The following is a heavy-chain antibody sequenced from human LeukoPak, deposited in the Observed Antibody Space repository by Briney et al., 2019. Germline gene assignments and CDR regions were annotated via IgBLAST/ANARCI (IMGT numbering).Heavy chain of an antibody. CDR1: GGSFSGYY. CDR3: ARHAPLGYSSVWYPPPNWFDP. D-gene: IGHD6-19*01. J-gene: IGHJ5*02. V-gene: IGHV4-34*01. CDR2: INHSGNT. Sequence: SETLSLTCAVYGGSFSGYYWSWIRQPPGKGLEWIGEINHSGNTNYNPSLKSRVTISVDTSKNHFSLKLSSVTAADTAVYYCARHAPLGYSSVWYPPPNWFDPWGQGTLVTVSS.